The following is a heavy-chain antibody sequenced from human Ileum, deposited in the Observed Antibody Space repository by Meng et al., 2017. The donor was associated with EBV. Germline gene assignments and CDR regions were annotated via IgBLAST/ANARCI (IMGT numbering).Heavy chain of an antibody. CDR2: LIAVFDKT. CDR1: GGSFSTHT. D-gene: IGHD1-14*01. J-gene: IGHJ4*02. CDR3: ARGRRNEPLFNY. Sequence: QLVQVGVEVKKPGSSVKVACKTAGGSFSTHTFSWVRQAPGQGLEWTGGLIAVFDKTKAAPRFQDRVTFTADESTSTAYMELSSLTFDDTAVYFCARGRRNEPLFNYWGQGTLVTVSS. V-gene: IGHV1-69*13.